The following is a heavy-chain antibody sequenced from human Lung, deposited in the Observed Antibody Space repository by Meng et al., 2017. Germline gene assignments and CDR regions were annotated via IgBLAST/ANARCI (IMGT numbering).Heavy chain of an antibody. J-gene: IGHJ4*02. D-gene: IGHD1-26*01. CDR2: TYYRSKWYN. V-gene: IGHV6-1*01. Sequence: QVQLLQPGAGLVKPSETPVPTSPLSGDSVSSNSAAWNWIRQSPSRGLECLGRTYYRSKWYNDYAVSVKSRITINPDTSKNQFSLQLNSVTPEDTAVYYCARDHSGSYYVRFDYWGQGILVTVSS. CDR1: GDSVSSNSAA. CDR3: ARDHSGSYYVRFDY.